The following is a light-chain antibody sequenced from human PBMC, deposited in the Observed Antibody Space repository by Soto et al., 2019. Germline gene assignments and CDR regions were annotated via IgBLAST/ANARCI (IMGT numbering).Light chain of an antibody. CDR1: SGHSSYA. J-gene: IGLJ1*01. Sequence: QPVLTQSPSASASLGASVKLTCTLSSGHSSYAIAWHQQQPEKGPRYLMKLNSDGSHSKGDGIPDRFSGSSSGAERYLTICRPLTEDEGDQYCQTCCTGSHYCFGTG. CDR2: LNSDGSH. V-gene: IGLV4-69*01. CDR3: QTCCTGSHYC.